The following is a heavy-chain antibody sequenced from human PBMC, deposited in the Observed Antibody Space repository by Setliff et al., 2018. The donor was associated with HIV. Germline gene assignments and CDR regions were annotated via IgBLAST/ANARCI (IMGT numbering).Heavy chain of an antibody. CDR2: FDPEDGET. CDR1: GYTLTELS. J-gene: IGHJ4*02. Sequence: ASVKVSCKVSGYTLTELSIHWVRQAPGKGLEWMGGFDPEDGETIYAQKFKGRVTMTEDTSTDTAYMELGSLRFEDTAVYYCARFRKFQLVGALDYWGQGTLVTVSS. CDR3: ARFRKFQLVGALDY. D-gene: IGHD1-26*01. V-gene: IGHV1-24*01.